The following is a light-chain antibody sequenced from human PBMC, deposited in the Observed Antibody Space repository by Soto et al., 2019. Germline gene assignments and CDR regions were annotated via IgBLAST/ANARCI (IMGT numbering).Light chain of an antibody. CDR3: QHYGGSTST. V-gene: IGKV3-20*01. J-gene: IGKJ5*01. CDR1: QSICIN. Sequence: EIVLTQSPCTLAVSPWNRVTLXXRASQSICINLAWYQHKPGKAPRXIIHWASTRATGGPARISGSGSGTEFTLTISRLEPEDFALYYCQHYGGSTSTFGQGTRLEIK. CDR2: WAS.